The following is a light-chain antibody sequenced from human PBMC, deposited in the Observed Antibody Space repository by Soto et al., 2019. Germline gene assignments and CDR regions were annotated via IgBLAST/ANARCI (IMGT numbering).Light chain of an antibody. CDR2: DAS. Sequence: EIVLTQSPATLSLSPGERATLSCRASQSVSSYLAWYQQKPGQAPRLLIYDASNRATGIPARFSGSGSGTDFTLTISSLEPEDFAVYYCHQYGTSPRTIGQGTEVEIK. CDR1: QSVSSY. V-gene: IGKV3-11*01. J-gene: IGKJ1*01. CDR3: HQYGTSPRT.